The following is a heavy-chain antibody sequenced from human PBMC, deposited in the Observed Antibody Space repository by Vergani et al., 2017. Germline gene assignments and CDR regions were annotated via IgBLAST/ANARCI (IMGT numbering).Heavy chain of an antibody. CDR2: IIPIFGTA. CDR3: ARGTVDYYGSGSFGLDAFDI. CDR1: GGTFSSYA. Sequence: QVQLVQSGAEVKKPGSSVKVSCKASGGTFSSYAISWVRQAPGQGLEWMGGIIPIFGTANYAQKFQGRVTITADESTSRAYMELSSLRSEDTAVYYCARGTVDYYGSGSFGLDAFDIWGQGTMVTVSS. J-gene: IGHJ3*02. D-gene: IGHD3-10*01. V-gene: IGHV1-69*01.